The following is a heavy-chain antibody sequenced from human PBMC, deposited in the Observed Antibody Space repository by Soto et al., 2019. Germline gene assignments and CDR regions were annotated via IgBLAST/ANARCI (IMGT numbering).Heavy chain of an antibody. D-gene: IGHD1-1*01. V-gene: IGHV4-31*03. CDR2: MEDSGST. CDR3: ATAGRTNYFEY. J-gene: IGHJ4*02. Sequence: SETLSLTCTVSGGSISSGNYYWSWVRQHPGKGLEWIGHMEDSGSTYYNPSLKGRVTILVDTSKNQLSLKLSSMTAADTAVYYCATAGRTNYFEYWGQGTLVTVSS. CDR1: GGSISSGNYY.